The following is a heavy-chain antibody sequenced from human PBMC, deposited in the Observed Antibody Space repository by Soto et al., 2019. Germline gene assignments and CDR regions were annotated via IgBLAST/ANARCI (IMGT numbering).Heavy chain of an antibody. CDR3: AKEGLAAAVYFDY. D-gene: IGHD6-13*01. Sequence: QVQLVESGGGVVQPGRSLRLSCAASGFTFSSYGMHWVRQAPGKGLEWVAVISYDGSNKYYADSVKGRLTISRDNSKNTLYLQMNSLRAEDTAVYYCAKEGLAAAVYFDYWGQGTLVTVSS. CDR1: GFTFSSYG. V-gene: IGHV3-30*18. J-gene: IGHJ4*02. CDR2: ISYDGSNK.